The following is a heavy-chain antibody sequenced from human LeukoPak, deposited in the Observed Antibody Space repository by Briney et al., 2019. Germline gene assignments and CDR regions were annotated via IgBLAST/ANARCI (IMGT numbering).Heavy chain of an antibody. D-gene: IGHD1-26*01. CDR1: GGSISSSSYY. V-gene: IGHV4-39*01. CDR3: ARHDQWGNWFDP. J-gene: IGHJ5*02. CDR2: IYYSGST. Sequence: SETLSLTCTVSGGSISSSSYYWGWIRQPPGKGLEWIGSIYYSGSTYYNPSLKSRVTISVDTSKNQFSLKLSSVTAADTAVYYCARHDQWGNWFDPWGQGTLVTVSS.